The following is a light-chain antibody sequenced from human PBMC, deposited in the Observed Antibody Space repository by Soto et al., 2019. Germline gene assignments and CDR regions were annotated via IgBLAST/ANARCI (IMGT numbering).Light chain of an antibody. CDR2: DAS. V-gene: IGKV3-20*01. Sequence: EIVLTQSPGTLSLSPGERATLSCRASQSVGSTYLAWYQQKPGQAPKLLIYDASSRATGIPDRFSGGGSGTDFILTISRLEPEDFAVYYCQQFSSYPLTFGGGTKVDIK. CDR1: QSVGSTY. J-gene: IGKJ4*01. CDR3: QQFSSYPLT.